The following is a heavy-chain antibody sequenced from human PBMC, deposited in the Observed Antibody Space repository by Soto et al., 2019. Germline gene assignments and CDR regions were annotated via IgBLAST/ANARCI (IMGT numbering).Heavy chain of an antibody. V-gene: IGHV4-59*01. CDR3: ARENWNYYYYYYMDV. D-gene: IGHD1-1*01. J-gene: IGHJ6*03. Sequence: TLSLTCTVSGGSISSYYWSWIRQPPGKGLEWIGYIYYSGSTNYNPSLKSRVTISVDTSKNQFSLKLSSVTAADTAVYYCARENWNYYYYYYMDVWGKGTTVTVSS. CDR1: GGSISSYY. CDR2: IYYSGST.